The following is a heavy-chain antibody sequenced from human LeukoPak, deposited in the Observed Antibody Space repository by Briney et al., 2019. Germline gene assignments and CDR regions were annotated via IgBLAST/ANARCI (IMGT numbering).Heavy chain of an antibody. CDR1: GYTFTRYG. CDR3: ARDSSSSWYGFLDS. V-gene: IGHV1-18*01. Sequence: ASVEVSCKASGYTFTRYGVAWVRQAPGQGLEWMGWISGYNGNPNYAQKFQGRAAMTTDTSTNTAYMEVTGLRSDDTATYYCARDSSSSWYGFLDSWGQGTLVTVPS. D-gene: IGHD6-13*01. CDR2: ISGYNGNP. J-gene: IGHJ4*02.